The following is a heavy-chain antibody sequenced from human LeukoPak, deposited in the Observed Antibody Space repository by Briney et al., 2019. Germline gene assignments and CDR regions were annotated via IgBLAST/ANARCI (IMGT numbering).Heavy chain of an antibody. J-gene: IGHJ3*01. CDR2: ISSSGSTI. V-gene: IGHV3-48*03. CDR3: ARVIGWDEPFDL. D-gene: IGHD1-26*01. CDR1: GFTFSSYE. Sequence: GGSLRLSCAASGFTFSSYEMNWVRQAPGKGLEWVSYISSSGSTIYYADSVRGRFTVSRDNAKNTLYLQMNSLRVEDTAVYYCARVIGWDEPFDLWGHGTLVTVSS.